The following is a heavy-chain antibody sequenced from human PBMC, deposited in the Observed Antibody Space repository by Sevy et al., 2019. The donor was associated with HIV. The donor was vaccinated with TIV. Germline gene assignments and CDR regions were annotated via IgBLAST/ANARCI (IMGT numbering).Heavy chain of an antibody. D-gene: IGHD3-16*01. CDR1: GFTFSSYA. V-gene: IGHV3-30*04. CDR2: ISYDGNNK. CDR3: ARDGSSGGLFLKDYYYFAMEV. J-gene: IGHJ6*02. Sequence: GGSLRLSCAASGFTFSSYAMHWVRQAPGKGLEWVAVISYDGNNKYHADSVKDRFTISRDNSKNTLYLQMNSLRAEDTAVYYCARDGSSGGLFLKDYYYFAMEVWGQGTTVTVSS.